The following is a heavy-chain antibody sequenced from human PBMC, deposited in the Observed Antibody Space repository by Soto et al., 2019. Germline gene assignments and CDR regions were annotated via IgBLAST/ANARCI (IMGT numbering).Heavy chain of an antibody. V-gene: IGHV1-3*01. J-gene: IGHJ4*02. CDR2: INGGNGNT. CDR1: GYTFTSYA. Sequence: GVSVKVSCKASGYTFTSYAMHWVRQAPGQRLEWMGWINGGNGNTKYSQKFQGRVTITRDTSASTAYMELSSLRSEDTAVYYCARGDWWLFDYWGQGTLVTVSS. CDR3: ARGDWWLFDY. D-gene: IGHD2-8*02.